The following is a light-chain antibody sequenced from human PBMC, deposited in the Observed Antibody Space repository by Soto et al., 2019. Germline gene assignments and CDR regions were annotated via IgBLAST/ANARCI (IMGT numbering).Light chain of an antibody. Sequence: QSVLTQPASVSGSPGQSITISCTGTSSDVGSYNLVSWYQQHPGKAPKLMIYEVSKRPSGVSNRFSGSKSGNTASLTISGLQAEDEADYYCCSYAGSSTFWVFGTGTRSPS. CDR2: EVS. CDR1: SSDVGSYNL. J-gene: IGLJ1*01. V-gene: IGLV2-23*02. CDR3: CSYAGSSTFWV.